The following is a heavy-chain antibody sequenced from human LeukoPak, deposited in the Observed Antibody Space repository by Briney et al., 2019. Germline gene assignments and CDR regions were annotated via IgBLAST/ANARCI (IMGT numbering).Heavy chain of an antibody. D-gene: IGHD1-26*01. CDR1: GFTVSSNY. CDR3: ARDTVGATDY. CDR2: IKPDGSEK. J-gene: IGHJ4*02. Sequence: GGPLRLSCAASGFTVSSNYMSWVRQAPGKGLEWVTNIKPDGSEKYYVDSVKGRFTISRDNAKNSLYLQMNSLRAEDTALYYCARDTVGATDYWGQGTLVTVSS. V-gene: IGHV3-7*01.